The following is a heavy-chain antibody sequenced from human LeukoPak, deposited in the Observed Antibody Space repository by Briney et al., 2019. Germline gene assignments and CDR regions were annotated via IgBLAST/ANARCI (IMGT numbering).Heavy chain of an antibody. V-gene: IGHV4-59*08. J-gene: IGHJ4*02. D-gene: IGHD5-12*01. CDR3: ARRGYTTVWDSFDY. CDR1: GFTFSSYA. Sequence: GSLRLSCAASGFTFSSYAMSWIRQPPGKGLEWIGYIDYSGNNNYSPSLKSRVTITVDTSNNQFSLKMTSVTAADTAVYYCARRGYTTVWDSFDYWGRGARVTVAS. CDR2: IDYSGNN.